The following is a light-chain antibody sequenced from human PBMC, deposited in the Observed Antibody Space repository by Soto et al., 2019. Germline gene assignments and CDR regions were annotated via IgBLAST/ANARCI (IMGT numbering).Light chain of an antibody. CDR3: QQYNSLPPT. CDR1: RDIGKY. J-gene: IGKJ5*01. CDR2: DAS. V-gene: IGKV1-33*01. Sequence: DIQMTQSPSSLSASVGDRVTITCQASRDIGKYLNWFQEKPGKAPKLLIYDASNLQTEVPSRFSGGGSGTDFSFTISSLQPEDFATYYCQQYNSLPPTFGQGTRLEI.